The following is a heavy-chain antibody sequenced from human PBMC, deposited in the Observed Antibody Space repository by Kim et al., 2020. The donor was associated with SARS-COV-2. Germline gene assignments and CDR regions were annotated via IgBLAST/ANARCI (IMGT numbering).Heavy chain of an antibody. J-gene: IGHJ4*02. CDR3: AKDQYYYDSSGDLAY. V-gene: IGHV3-30*18. D-gene: IGHD3-22*01. Sequence: GGSLRLSCAASGFTFSSYGMHWVRQAPGKGLEWVAVISYDGSNKYYADSVKGRFTISRDNSKNTLYLQMNSLRAEDTAVYYCAKDQYYYDSSGDLAYWGQGTLVTVSS. CDR1: GFTFSSYG. CDR2: ISYDGSNK.